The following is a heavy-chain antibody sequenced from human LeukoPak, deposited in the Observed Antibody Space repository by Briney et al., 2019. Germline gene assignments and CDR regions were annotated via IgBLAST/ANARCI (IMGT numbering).Heavy chain of an antibody. CDR2: IIPIFGTA. V-gene: IGHV1-69*13. J-gene: IGHJ6*03. Sequence: GASVKVSCKASGGTFSSYAISWVRQAPGQGLEWMGGIIPIFGTANYAQKFQGRVTITADESTSTAYMELSSLRSEDTAVYYCARGPLYCSSTSCSQYYYYYYMDVWGKGTTVTVSS. CDR1: GGTFSSYA. D-gene: IGHD2-2*01. CDR3: ARGPLYCSSTSCSQYYYYYYMDV.